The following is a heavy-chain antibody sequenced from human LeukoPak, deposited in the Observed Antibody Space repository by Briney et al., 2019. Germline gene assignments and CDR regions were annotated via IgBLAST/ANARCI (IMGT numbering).Heavy chain of an antibody. J-gene: IGHJ4*02. CDR3: ARVQGGGYRTADF. V-gene: IGHV3-30*02. CDR2: IRYDGSSK. D-gene: IGHD6-25*01. CDR1: GFTFRNYG. Sequence: GGSLRLSCSASGFTFRNYGMHWVRQAPGKGLEWVAFIRYDGSSKYYADSVKGRFTIPRDHSKNILFLEMNSLRSEDTAMYYCARVQGGGYRTADFWGQGTLVTVSS.